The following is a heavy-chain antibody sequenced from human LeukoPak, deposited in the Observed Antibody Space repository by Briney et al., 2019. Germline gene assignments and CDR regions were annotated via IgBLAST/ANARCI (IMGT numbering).Heavy chain of an antibody. Sequence: GASVKVSCKASGYTFTSYYMHWVRQAPGQGLEWMGIINPSGGSTSYAQKFQGRVTITTDESTSTAYMELSSLRSEDTAVYYCARVVGSGSYSDYWGQGTLVTVSS. CDR1: GYTFTSYY. CDR2: INPSGGST. D-gene: IGHD3-10*01. V-gene: IGHV1-46*01. CDR3: ARVVGSGSYSDY. J-gene: IGHJ4*02.